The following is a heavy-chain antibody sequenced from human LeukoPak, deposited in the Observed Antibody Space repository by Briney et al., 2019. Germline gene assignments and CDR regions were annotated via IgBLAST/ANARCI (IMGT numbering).Heavy chain of an antibody. Sequence: PSETLSLTCTVSGYSISSGYYWGWIRQPPGKGLEWIGNIYHSGSTYYNPSLKSRVTISVDTSKNQFSLKLSSVTAADTAVYYCASSAYGSGSYENAFDIWGQGTMVTVSS. D-gene: IGHD3-10*01. CDR3: ASSAYGSGSYENAFDI. CDR2: IYHSGST. J-gene: IGHJ3*02. CDR1: GYSISSGYY. V-gene: IGHV4-38-2*02.